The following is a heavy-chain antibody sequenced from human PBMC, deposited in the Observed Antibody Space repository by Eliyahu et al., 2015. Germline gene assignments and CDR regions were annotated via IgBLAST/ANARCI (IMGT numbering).Heavy chain of an antibody. CDR3: ARHWSGFDYSLLPLQNWFDP. CDR1: GXSIRSXSYY. V-gene: IGHV4-39*01. J-gene: IGHJ5*02. Sequence: QLQLQESGPGLVKPSETLSLTCTVXGXSIRSXSYYWGWIRQPPGKGLGGIGSIYYSGSTYYNPSLKSRVTISVDTSKNQFSLKLSSVTAADTAVYYCARHWSGFDYSLLPLQNWFDPWGQGTLVTVSS. CDR2: IYYSGST. D-gene: IGHD3-3*01.